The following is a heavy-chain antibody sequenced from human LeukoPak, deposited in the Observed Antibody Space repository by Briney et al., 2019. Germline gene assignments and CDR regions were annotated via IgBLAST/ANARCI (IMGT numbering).Heavy chain of an antibody. CDR1: GGSFSGYY. CDR3: ASRLMIAVAGTGRSDYFDY. CDR2: INHSGSA. Sequence: SETLSLTCAVYGGSFSGYYWSWIRQPPGMGLEWIGEINHSGSANYNPSLKSRVTISVDTSKNQFSLKLSSVTAADTAVYYCASRLMIAVAGTGRSDYFDYWGQGILVTVSS. D-gene: IGHD6-19*01. V-gene: IGHV4-34*01. J-gene: IGHJ4*02.